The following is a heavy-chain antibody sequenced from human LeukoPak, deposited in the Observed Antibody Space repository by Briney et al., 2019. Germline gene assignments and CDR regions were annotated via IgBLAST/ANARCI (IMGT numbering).Heavy chain of an antibody. J-gene: IGHJ4*02. Sequence: GGSLRLSCAVSGFSFSSYAMHWGRQAPGKGLEWVAFMRHDGSKKYYADSGQDRFITSRDNPKNTLYLQMNALRTEDTAVYFCAKGTGSGSFLVDYWGQGTLVTVSS. CDR3: AKGTGSGSFLVDY. CDR2: MRHDGSKK. D-gene: IGHD3-10*01. CDR1: GFSFSSYA. V-gene: IGHV3-30*02.